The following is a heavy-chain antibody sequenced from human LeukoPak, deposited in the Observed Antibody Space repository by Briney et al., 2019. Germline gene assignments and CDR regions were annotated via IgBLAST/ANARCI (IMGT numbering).Heavy chain of an antibody. J-gene: IGHJ3*02. CDR1: GFTFSDSA. Sequence: GGSLRLSCAASGFTFSDSAMTWVRQAPGKGLEWVSVIYSGGSTYYADSVKGRFTISRDNSKNTLYLQMNSLTAEDTAVYYCARVGVVPAAIPDGFDIWGQGTMVTVSS. D-gene: IGHD2-2*01. CDR3: ARVGVVPAAIPDGFDI. CDR2: IYSGGST. V-gene: IGHV3-53*01.